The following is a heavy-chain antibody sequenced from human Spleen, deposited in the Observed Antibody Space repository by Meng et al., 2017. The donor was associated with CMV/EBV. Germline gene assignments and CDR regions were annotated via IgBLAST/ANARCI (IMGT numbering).Heavy chain of an antibody. D-gene: IGHD1-26*01. Sequence: GESLKISCKGSAYSFTSQWIGWVRQMPGKGLEWMGIIYPGDSDIRYSPSFQGQVTISADKAISTAYLQWSSLKASDTAIYYCARPGIGGVTAFNYWGQGTQVTVSS. CDR1: AYSFTSQW. V-gene: IGHV5-51*01. CDR3: ARPGIGGVTAFNY. CDR2: IYPGDSDI. J-gene: IGHJ4*02.